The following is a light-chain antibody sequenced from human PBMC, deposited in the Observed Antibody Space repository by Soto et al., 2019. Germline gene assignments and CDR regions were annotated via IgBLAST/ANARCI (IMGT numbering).Light chain of an antibody. V-gene: IGLV1-47*01. Sequence: QSVLTQPPSASGTPGQRVTISCSGSSSNIGSNYVYWYQQLPGTAPKLLIYRNNQRPSGVPDRFSGSKSGTSASLAISGLRSEDEADYYCEAWDDSLSAWVFGGGNQMTDL. CDR3: EAWDDSLSAWV. J-gene: IGLJ3*02. CDR2: RNN. CDR1: SSNIGSNY.